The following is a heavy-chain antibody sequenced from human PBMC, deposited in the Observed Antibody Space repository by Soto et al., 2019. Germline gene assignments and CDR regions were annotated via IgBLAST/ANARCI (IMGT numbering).Heavy chain of an antibody. CDR1: GYTFTSYG. D-gene: IGHD3-9*01. CDR3: ARTYYDILTGYQSIDY. V-gene: IGHV1-18*01. J-gene: IGHJ4*02. CDR2: ISAYNGNT. Sequence: SCKASGYTFTSYGISWVRQAPGQGLEWMGWISAYNGNTNYAQKLQGRVTMTTDTSTSTAYMELRSLRSDDTAVYYCARTYYDILTGYQSIDYWGQGTLVTVSS.